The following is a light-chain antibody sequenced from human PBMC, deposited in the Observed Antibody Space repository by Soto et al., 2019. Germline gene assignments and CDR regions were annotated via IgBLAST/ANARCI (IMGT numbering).Light chain of an antibody. J-gene: IGLJ1*01. CDR3: SSYTSSSTPYV. CDR1: SSDIGGYNY. Sequence: LTQPASVSGSPGQSITIFCTGTSSDIGGYNYVSWYQQHPGKAPKLMIYDVSNRPSGVSNRFSGSKSGNTASLTISGLQAEDEADYYCSSYTSSSTPYVFGTGTKVTVL. CDR2: DVS. V-gene: IGLV2-14*01.